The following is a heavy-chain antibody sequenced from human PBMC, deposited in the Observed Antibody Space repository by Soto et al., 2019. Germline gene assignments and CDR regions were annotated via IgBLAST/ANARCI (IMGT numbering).Heavy chain of an antibody. CDR3: AKDQVIAVAGSYFDY. CDR1: GFTFGSYG. Sequence: PGGSLRLSCAASGFTFGSYGMHWVRQAPGKGLEWVAVISYDGSNKYYADSVKGRFTISRDNSKNTLYLQMNSLRAEDTAVYYCAKDQVIAVAGSYFDYWGQGTLVTVS. D-gene: IGHD6-19*01. V-gene: IGHV3-30*18. CDR2: ISYDGSNK. J-gene: IGHJ4*02.